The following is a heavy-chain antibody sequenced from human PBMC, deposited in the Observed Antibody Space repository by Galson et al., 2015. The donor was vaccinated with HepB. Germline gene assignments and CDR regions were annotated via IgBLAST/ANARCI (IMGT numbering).Heavy chain of an antibody. CDR2: IRSKANSYAT. V-gene: IGHV3-73*01. Sequence: SLRLSCAASGFTFSGSAMHWARQASGKGLEWVGRIRSKANSYATAYAASVKGRFTISRDDSKNTAYLQMNSLKTEDTAVYYCTRRAGYYGSGSPSLDVWGKGTTVTVSS. J-gene: IGHJ6*04. D-gene: IGHD3-10*01. CDR3: TRRAGYYGSGSPSLDV. CDR1: GFTFSGSA.